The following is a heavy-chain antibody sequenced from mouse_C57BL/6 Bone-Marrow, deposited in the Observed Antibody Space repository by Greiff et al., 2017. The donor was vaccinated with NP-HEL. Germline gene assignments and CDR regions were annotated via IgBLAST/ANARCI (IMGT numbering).Heavy chain of an antibody. D-gene: IGHD2-3*01. CDR2: IYPRSGNT. CDR3: ARDGGWLLRDYAMDY. Sequence: QVHVKQSGAELARPGASVKLSCKASGYTFTSYGISWVKQRTGQGLEWIGEIYPRSGNTYYNEKFKGKATLTADKSSSTAYMELRSLTSEDSAVYFCARDGGWLLRDYAMDYWGQGTSVTVSS. V-gene: IGHV1-81*01. CDR1: GYTFTSYG. J-gene: IGHJ4*01.